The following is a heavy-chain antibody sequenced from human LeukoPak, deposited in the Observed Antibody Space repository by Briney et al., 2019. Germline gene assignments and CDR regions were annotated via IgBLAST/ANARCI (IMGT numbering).Heavy chain of an antibody. CDR2: ISGSGDST. D-gene: IGHD2/OR15-2a*01. CDR3: SNRGLIWLRREY. Sequence: GGSLRLSCAASGFTISSCAMTWVRQAPGKGLEWVSAISGSGDSTYYADSVKGRFTISRDNSKSTLFLQMNSLRAEDTAVYYCSNRGLIWLRREYWGRGPLVTVSS. J-gene: IGHJ4*02. V-gene: IGHV3-23*01. CDR1: GFTISSCA.